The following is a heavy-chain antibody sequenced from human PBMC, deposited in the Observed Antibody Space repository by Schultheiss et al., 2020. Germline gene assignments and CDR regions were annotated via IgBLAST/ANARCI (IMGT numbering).Heavy chain of an antibody. Sequence: SETLSLTCAVSGGSISSGGYYWSWIRQPPGKGLEWIGEINHSGSTNYNPSLKSRVTISVDTSKNQFSLKLSSVTAADTAVYYCARELPESIVATINDYYYYYGMDVWGQGTTVTVSS. V-gene: IGHV4-61*08. D-gene: IGHD5-12*01. CDR1: GGSISSGGYY. CDR3: ARELPESIVATINDYYYYYGMDV. CDR2: INHSGST. J-gene: IGHJ6*02.